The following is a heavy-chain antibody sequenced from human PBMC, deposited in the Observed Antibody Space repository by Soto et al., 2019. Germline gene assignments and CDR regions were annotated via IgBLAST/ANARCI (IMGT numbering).Heavy chain of an antibody. Sequence: GGSLRLSCAASGFTFSSYGMHWVRQAPGKGLEWVAVIWYDGSNKYYADSVKGRFTISRDNPKNTLYLQMNSLRAEDTAVYYCARDKDILTGYSYYFDYWGQGTLVTVSS. CDR3: ARDKDILTGYSYYFDY. J-gene: IGHJ4*02. CDR1: GFTFSSYG. CDR2: IWYDGSNK. V-gene: IGHV3-33*01. D-gene: IGHD3-9*01.